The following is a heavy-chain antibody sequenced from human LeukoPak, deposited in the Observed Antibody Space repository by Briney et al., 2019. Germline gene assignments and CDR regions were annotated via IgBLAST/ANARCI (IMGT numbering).Heavy chain of an antibody. CDR3: ARARLESGSYYVHY. Sequence: SQTLSLTCAISGDSVSSNSAAWNWIRQSPSRGLEWLGRTCYGSKWYNDYAVSVKSRITINPDTSKNQFSLQLNPVTPEDTAVYYCARARLESGSYYVHYWGQGTLVTVSS. CDR1: GDSVSSNSAA. D-gene: IGHD1-26*01. J-gene: IGHJ4*02. CDR2: TCYGSKWYN. V-gene: IGHV6-1*01.